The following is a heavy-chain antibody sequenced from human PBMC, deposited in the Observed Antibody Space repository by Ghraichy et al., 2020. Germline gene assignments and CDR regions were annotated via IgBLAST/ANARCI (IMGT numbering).Heavy chain of an antibody. V-gene: IGHV3-23*01. Sequence: GGSLRLSCAASGFTFSTYAMSWVRQAPGKGLEWVSTINGSSGNTYYSDSVKGRFTISRDNSQNTLYLQMSGLRADDTAVYYCAKAAYQHLVRLALDIWGQGTMVTVSS. CDR3: AKAAYQHLVRLALDI. CDR1: GFTFSTYA. CDR2: INGSSGNT. D-gene: IGHD6-13*01. J-gene: IGHJ3*02.